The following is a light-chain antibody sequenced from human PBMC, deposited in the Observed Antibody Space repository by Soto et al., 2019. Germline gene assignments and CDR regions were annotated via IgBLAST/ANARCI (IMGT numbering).Light chain of an antibody. Sequence: EIVLTQSPGTLSFSPGERATLSCRASQSVSSSYLAWYQQKPGQAPRLLIYGASSRATGIPDRCSGSGSGTDFSLTISRLEPGDFAVYYCQQYGSSPTWTFGQGTKVEMK. CDR2: GAS. V-gene: IGKV3-20*01. CDR3: QQYGSSPTWT. J-gene: IGKJ1*01. CDR1: QSVSSSY.